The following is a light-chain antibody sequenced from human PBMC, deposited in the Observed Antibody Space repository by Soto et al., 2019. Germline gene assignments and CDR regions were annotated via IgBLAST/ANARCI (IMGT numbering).Light chain of an antibody. CDR3: NSYRSSITPVV. CDR2: GVS. J-gene: IGLJ2*01. V-gene: IGLV2-14*01. CDR1: SSDVGGYIY. Sequence: QSALTQPRSVSGSPGQSVTISCTGTSSDVGGYIYVSWYQQYPAKAPKVMIYGVSNRPSGVSGRFSGSKSGNTASLTISGLQAEDEADYYCNSYRSSITPVVFGGGTKLTVL.